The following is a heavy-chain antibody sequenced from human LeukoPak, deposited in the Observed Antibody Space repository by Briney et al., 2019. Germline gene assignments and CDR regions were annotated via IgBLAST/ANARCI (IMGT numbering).Heavy chain of an antibody. CDR2: ISSSSSYI. CDR3: ARVGYSGYDYLCY. D-gene: IGHD5-12*01. V-gene: IGHV3-21*01. CDR1: GFTFGSYS. J-gene: IGHJ4*02. Sequence: GGSLRLSCAASGFTFGSYSMTWVRQAPGKGLEWVSSISSSSSYIYYADSVKGRFTISRDNAKNSLYLQMNSLRAEDTAVYYCARVGYSGYDYLCYWGQGTLVTVSS.